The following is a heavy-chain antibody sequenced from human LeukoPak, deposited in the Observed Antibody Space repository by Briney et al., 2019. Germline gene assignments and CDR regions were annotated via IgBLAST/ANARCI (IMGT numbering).Heavy chain of an antibody. D-gene: IGHD3-22*01. J-gene: IGHJ3*02. CDR2: IYTSGST. CDR1: GGSISSYY. V-gene: IGHV4-4*07. Sequence: SETLSLTCTVSGGSISSYYWSWIRQPAGKGLEWIGRIYTSGSTNYNPSLKSRVTISVDTSKNQFSLKLSSVTAADTAVFYCAGRRVHNYDSRGYYSRPQRAFDIWGQGTMVTVSS. CDR3: AGRRVHNYDSRGYYSRPQRAFDI.